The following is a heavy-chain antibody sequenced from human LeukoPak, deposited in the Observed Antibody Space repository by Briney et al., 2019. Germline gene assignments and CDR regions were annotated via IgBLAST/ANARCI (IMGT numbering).Heavy chain of an antibody. Sequence: GGSLRLSCAASGFTFSSYWMSWVRQAPGKGLEWVANIKHDGSEKNYVDSVKGRFTISRDNAKNSLYLQMNSLRAEDTAVYYCAREFYDDSGYYQGWYWGQGTLVTVSS. CDR1: GFTFSSYW. CDR3: AREFYDDSGYYQGWY. V-gene: IGHV3-7*01. CDR2: IKHDGSEK. J-gene: IGHJ4*02. D-gene: IGHD3-22*01.